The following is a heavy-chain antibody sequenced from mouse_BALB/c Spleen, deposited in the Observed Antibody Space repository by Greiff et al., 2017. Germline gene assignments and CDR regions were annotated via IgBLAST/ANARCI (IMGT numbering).Heavy chain of an antibody. D-gene: IGHD2-1*01. J-gene: IGHJ1*01. Sequence: EVKLVESGGGLVQPTGSLKLSCAASGFTFNTYAMNWVRQAPGKGLEWVARIRSKSNNYATYYADSVKDRFTISRDDSQSMLYLQMNNLKTEDTAMYYCVRDGNYVLYFDVWGAGTTVTVSS. CDR2: IRSKSNNYAT. CDR1: GFTFNTYA. V-gene: IGHV10-1*02. CDR3: VRDGNYVLYFDV.